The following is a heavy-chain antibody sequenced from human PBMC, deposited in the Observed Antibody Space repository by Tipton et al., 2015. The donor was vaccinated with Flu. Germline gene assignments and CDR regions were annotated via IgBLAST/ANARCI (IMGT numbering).Heavy chain of an antibody. Sequence: TLSLTCAVSGYSISSAYYWGWIRQPPGKGLEWIGSFYHTGSTYYSPSLKSRVTISVDSSKNHFSLKLSSVTAADTAIYYCARGSHTAMVPLDYWGRRTLVTVSS. V-gene: IGHV4-38-2*01. CDR2: FYHTGST. CDR3: ARGSHTAMVPLDY. D-gene: IGHD5-18*01. J-gene: IGHJ4*02. CDR1: GYSISSAYY.